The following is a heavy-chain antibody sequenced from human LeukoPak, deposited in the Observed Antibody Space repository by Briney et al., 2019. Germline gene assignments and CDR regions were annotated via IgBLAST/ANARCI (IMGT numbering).Heavy chain of an antibody. D-gene: IGHD2-15*01. CDR1: GGSFSGYY. CDR2: INHSGST. J-gene: IGHJ6*02. Sequence: PSETLSLTCAVYGGSFSGYYWSWIRQPPGKGLEWIGEINHSGSTNYNPSLKSRVTISVDTSKNQFSLKLSSVTAAGTAVYYCARDSKGGYCSGGSCYSGYYYGMDVWGQGTTVTVSS. V-gene: IGHV4-34*01. CDR3: ARDSKGGYCSGGSCYSGYYYGMDV.